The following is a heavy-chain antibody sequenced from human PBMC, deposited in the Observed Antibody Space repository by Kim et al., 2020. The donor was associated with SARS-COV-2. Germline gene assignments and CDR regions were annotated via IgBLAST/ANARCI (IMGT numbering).Heavy chain of an antibody. D-gene: IGHD3-10*01. Sequence: GGSLRLSCAASGFTFSSYAMSWVRQAPGKGLEWVSAISGSGGSTYYADSVKGRFTISRDNSKNTLYLQMNSLRAEDTAVYYCAKDFRNNYYGSGSYYPLYYFDYWGQGTLVTVSS. J-gene: IGHJ4*02. CDR2: ISGSGGST. CDR3: AKDFRNNYYGSGSYYPLYYFDY. V-gene: IGHV3-23*01. CDR1: GFTFSSYA.